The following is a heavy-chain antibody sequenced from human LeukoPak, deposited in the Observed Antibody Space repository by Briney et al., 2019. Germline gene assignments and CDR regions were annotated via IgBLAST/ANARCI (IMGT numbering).Heavy chain of an antibody. CDR1: GGSISIGGYY. Sequence: SETLSLTCTVSGGSISIGGYYWSWIRQHPGKGLEWIGYIFYNGNTYYNPSLKSRLTISGDTSENQFSLKLTSVTAADTAVYYCATPPAGLGGYFDYWGQGTLVTVSS. CDR2: IFYNGNT. J-gene: IGHJ4*02. D-gene: IGHD6-19*01. CDR3: ATPPAGLGGYFDY. V-gene: IGHV4-31*03.